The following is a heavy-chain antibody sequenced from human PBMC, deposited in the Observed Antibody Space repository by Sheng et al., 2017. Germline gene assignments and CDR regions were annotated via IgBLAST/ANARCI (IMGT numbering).Heavy chain of an antibody. CDR3: ARRTKKIVAAGTFEY. CDR1: GGSFSGYY. Sequence: QVQLQQWGAGLLKPSETLSLTCAVYGGSFSGYYWSWIRQPPGKGLEWIGEINHSGSTSYNPSLKSRVTISVDTSKNQFSLKLSSVTAADTAVYYCARRTKKIVAAGTFEYWGQGTLVTVSS. J-gene: IGHJ4*02. CDR2: INHSGST. V-gene: IGHV4-34*01. D-gene: IGHD6-13*01.